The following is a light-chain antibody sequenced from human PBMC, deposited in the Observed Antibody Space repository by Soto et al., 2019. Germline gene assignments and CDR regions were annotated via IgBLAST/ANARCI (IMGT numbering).Light chain of an antibody. V-gene: IGKV3-20*01. CDR1: QSISSNY. CDR3: QQYGSSPRT. J-gene: IGKJ1*01. Sequence: EIVLTQSPGTLSMSPGERATLSCRASQSISSNYLAWYQQKPGQAPRLLIYGASSRATGIPDRFSGSGSGTAFTLTISTLEAEDFAVYYCQQYGSSPRTFGQGTNVEFK. CDR2: GAS.